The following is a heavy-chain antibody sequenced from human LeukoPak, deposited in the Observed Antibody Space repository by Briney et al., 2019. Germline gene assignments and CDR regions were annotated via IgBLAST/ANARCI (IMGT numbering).Heavy chain of an antibody. CDR3: ARGPRYIVATTRWYYFDY. D-gene: IGHD5-12*01. J-gene: IGHJ4*02. CDR2: IIPIFGTA. CDR1: GGTFSSYA. Sequence: ASVKVSCKASGGTFSSYAISWVRQAPGQGLEWMGGIIPIFGTANYAKKFQGRVTITTNESTSTAYMELSSLRSEDTAVYYCARGPRYIVATTRWYYFDYWGQGTLVTVSS. V-gene: IGHV1-69*05.